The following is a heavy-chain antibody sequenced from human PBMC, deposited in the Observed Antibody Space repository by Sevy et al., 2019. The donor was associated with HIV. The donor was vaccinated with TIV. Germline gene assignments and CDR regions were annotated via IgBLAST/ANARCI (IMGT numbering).Heavy chain of an antibody. D-gene: IGHD2-2*01. Sequence: GGSLRLSCAASGFTFSSYAMHWVRQAPGKGLEWVAVISYDGSNKYYADSVKGRFTISRDNSKNTLYLQMNSLRAEDTAVYYCARVTRYCSSTSCYHYYYYRMDVWGQGTTVTVSS. CDR3: ARVTRYCSSTSCYHYYYYRMDV. CDR1: GFTFSSYA. CDR2: ISYDGSNK. V-gene: IGHV3-30-3*01. J-gene: IGHJ6*02.